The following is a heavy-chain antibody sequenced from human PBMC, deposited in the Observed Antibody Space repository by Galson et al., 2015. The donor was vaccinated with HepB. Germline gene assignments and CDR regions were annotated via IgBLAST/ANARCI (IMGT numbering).Heavy chain of an antibody. CDR3: ARGPRRSYGVTLSQPFDF. V-gene: IGHV4-34*01. J-gene: IGHJ4*02. Sequence: LSLTCAVYGGSFSDYHWSWIRQPPGKGLEWIGEITHTGSTNKNPSLKSRVILSVDTSKDQFSLRMNSMTAADTAVYYCARGPRRSYGVTLSQPFDFWGQGTLVTVSS. CDR2: ITHTGST. D-gene: IGHD3-16*01. CDR1: GGSFSDYH.